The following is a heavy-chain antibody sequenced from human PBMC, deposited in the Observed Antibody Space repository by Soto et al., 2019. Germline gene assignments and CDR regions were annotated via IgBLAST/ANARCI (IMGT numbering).Heavy chain of an antibody. CDR3: SRDGDYYGLDV. CDR1: GFNSGDYG. CDR2: TGRPAYGGTT. V-gene: IGHV3-49*04. Sequence: EVQMVESGGGLVQPGRSLRLSCSFSGFNSGDYGLTWVRQAPGKGLEWVGFTGRPAYGGTTEYAASVRGRFIISRDDSKHVAYLQMNSLQTEDTAIYYCSRDGDYYGLDVWGQRTTVTVSS. D-gene: IGHD3-3*01. J-gene: IGHJ6*02.